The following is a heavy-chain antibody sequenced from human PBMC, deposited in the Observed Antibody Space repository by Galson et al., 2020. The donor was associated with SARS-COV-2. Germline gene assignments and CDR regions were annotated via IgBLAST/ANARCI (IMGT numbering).Heavy chain of an antibody. D-gene: IGHD1-26*01. V-gene: IGHV4-30-4*08. CDR3: ATSPYMSANVGFDI. J-gene: IGHJ3*02. Sequence: ASETLSLTCTVSGGSITSGDNYWGWIRQPPGKGLEWIGYIYYSGSTYFNPSLKSRVSISVDTSKNQFSLKLTSVTAADTAVYYCATSPYMSANVGFDIWGQGTRVTVSS. CDR2: IYYSGST. CDR1: GGSITSGDNY.